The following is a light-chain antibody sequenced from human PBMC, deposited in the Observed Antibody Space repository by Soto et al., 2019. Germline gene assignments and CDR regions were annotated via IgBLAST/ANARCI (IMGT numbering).Light chain of an antibody. V-gene: IGKV1-39*01. Sequence: DIQMTQSPSSLSASVGDRVTITCRASQSISSYLNWYQQKPGKAPRLLMYGASSLQSGVPSRFSGSGAGTDFTLTISSLQPEDFATYYCQQSHSSPTTFGQGTRLEIK. CDR2: GAS. CDR3: QQSHSSPTT. CDR1: QSISSY. J-gene: IGKJ5*01.